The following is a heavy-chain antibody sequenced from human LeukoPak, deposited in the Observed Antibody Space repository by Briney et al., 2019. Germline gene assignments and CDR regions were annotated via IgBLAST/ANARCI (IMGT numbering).Heavy chain of an antibody. V-gene: IGHV1-8*01. Sequence: ASVKVSCKASGYTFTSYDINWVRQGTGQGLEWMGWMNPNSGNTGYAQKFQGRVTMTRNTSISTAYMELSSLRSGDTAVYYCARGTPYYYYYGMDVWGQGTTVTVSS. CDR2: MNPNSGNT. D-gene: IGHD4-23*01. CDR3: ARGTPYYYYYGMDV. J-gene: IGHJ6*02. CDR1: GYTFTSYD.